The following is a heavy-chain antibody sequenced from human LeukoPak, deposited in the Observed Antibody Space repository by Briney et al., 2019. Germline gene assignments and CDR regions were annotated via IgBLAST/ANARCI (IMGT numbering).Heavy chain of an antibody. CDR3: ARDGSSSWYLGFNWFDP. D-gene: IGHD6-13*01. CDR1: GYTFTGYY. Sequence: ASVKVSCKASGYTFTGYYMHWVRQAPGQGLEWMGWINPNSSGTNYAQQFQGRVTMTSDTSISTAYMKLSRLRSDDTAVYYCARDGSSSWYLGFNWFDPWGQGTLVTVSS. V-gene: IGHV1-2*02. J-gene: IGHJ5*02. CDR2: INPNSSGT.